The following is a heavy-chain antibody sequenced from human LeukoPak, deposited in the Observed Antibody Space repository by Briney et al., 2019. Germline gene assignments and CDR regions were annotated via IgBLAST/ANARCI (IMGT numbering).Heavy chain of an antibody. J-gene: IGHJ6*03. Sequence: GASVKVSCKTSGYTFTSYDINWVRQATGQGLEWMGRLSPNSGKAAFAQQFQDRLTLTRNTSISTAYMELSSLTSEDTAVYYCAREWPYYYYYMDVWGKGTTVTASS. D-gene: IGHD3-3*01. CDR2: LSPNSGKA. CDR1: GYTFTSYD. V-gene: IGHV1-8*01. CDR3: AREWPYYYYYMDV.